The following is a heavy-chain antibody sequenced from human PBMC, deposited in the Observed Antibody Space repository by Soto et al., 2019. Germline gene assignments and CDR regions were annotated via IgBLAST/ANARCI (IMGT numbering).Heavy chain of an antibody. J-gene: IGHJ4*02. CDR2: ISYDGSNK. CDR1: GFTFRSYS. V-gene: IGHV3-30*03. D-gene: IGHD3-22*01. Sequence: LRPSCAASGFTFRSYSMNWVRQAPGKGLEWEALISYDGSNKYYADPLKRRFTIARDNAKNALYPQRNSLRAEDTDVYYCARARGSGYYFDYWGPGTLVTVSS. CDR3: ARARGSGYYFDY.